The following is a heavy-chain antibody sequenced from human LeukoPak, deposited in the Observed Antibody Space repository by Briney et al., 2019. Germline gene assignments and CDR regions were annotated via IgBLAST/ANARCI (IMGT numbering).Heavy chain of an antibody. CDR1: GYTFTGYY. J-gene: IGHJ4*02. CDR3: ARGYCCTHGVCYGGDFDN. CDR2: SNPNSGGT. D-gene: IGHD2-8*01. V-gene: IGHV1-2*02. Sequence: GASVKVSCKTSGYTFTGYYMHWVRQAPGQGLEWMGWSNPNSGGTNYAQKFQGRVTMTTDTSTATAYMELRSLRSDDTAVYYCARGYCCTHGVCYGGDFDNWGQGTLVTVSS.